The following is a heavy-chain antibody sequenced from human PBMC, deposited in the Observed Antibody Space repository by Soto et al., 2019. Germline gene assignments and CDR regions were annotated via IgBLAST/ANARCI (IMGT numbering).Heavy chain of an antibody. Sequence: QVQLEESGGGLVKPGGSLRLSCAASGFTFSDYYMSWIRQAPGKGLEWVSYISSSGYTKYADSVKGRFTISRGNANDSLSRQMNSLRVDDTAVYYCARREYGGLDYWGQGTLVTVSS. CDR1: GFTFSDYY. J-gene: IGHJ4*02. CDR2: ISSSGYT. CDR3: ARREYGGLDY. D-gene: IGHD5-12*01. V-gene: IGHV3-11*05.